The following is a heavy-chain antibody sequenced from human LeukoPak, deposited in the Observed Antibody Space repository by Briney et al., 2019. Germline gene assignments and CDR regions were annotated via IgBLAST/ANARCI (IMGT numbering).Heavy chain of an antibody. J-gene: IGHJ3*02. CDR1: RFNFHNFA. CDR3: AKVFPYSGSYLHDAFDI. CDR2: ISYDGSNK. D-gene: IGHD1-26*01. V-gene: IGHV3-30*04. Sequence: GGSLRLSCEASRFNFHNFAMHWVRQAPGKGLEWVAVISYDGSNKYYADSVKGRFTISRDNSKNTLYLQTNSLRAEDTAVYYCAKVFPYSGSYLHDAFDIWGQGTMVTVSS.